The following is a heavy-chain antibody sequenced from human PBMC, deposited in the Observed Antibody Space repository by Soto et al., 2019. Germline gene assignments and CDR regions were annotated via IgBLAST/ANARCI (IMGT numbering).Heavy chain of an antibody. CDR1: GYSISSGYY. V-gene: IGHV4-38-2*02. J-gene: IGHJ4*02. CDR3: ARDGGSGSYYNEDY. CDR2: IYHSGST. D-gene: IGHD3-10*01. Sequence: PSETLSLTCAVSGYSISSGYYWGWVRQPPGKGLEWIGSIYHSGSTYYNPSLKSRVTISVDTSKNQFSLKLSSVTAADTAVYYCARDGGSGSYYNEDYWGQGTLVTVSS.